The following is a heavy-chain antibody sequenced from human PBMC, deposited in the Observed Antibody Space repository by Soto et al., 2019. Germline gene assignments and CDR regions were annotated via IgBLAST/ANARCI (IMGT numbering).Heavy chain of an antibody. CDR3: ARVFVDSSGYYPGGAFDI. V-gene: IGHV1-18*04. CDR1: GYTFTSYG. CDR2: ISAYNGNT. Sequence: GASVKVSCKASGYTFTSYGISWVRQAPGQGLEWMGWISAYNGNTNYAQKLQGRVTMTTDTSTSTAYMELRSLRSDDTAVYYCARVFVDSSGYYPGGAFDIWGQGTMVT. D-gene: IGHD3-22*01. J-gene: IGHJ3*02.